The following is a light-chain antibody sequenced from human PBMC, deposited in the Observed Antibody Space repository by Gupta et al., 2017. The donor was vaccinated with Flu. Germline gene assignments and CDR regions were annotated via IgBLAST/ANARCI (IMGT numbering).Light chain of an antibody. Sequence: QSVLTQPPSVSGAPGQRVTISCTGSSSNIGAGYDVNWYQQLPGTAPKLLIYGNSNRPSGVPDRFSGSKSGTSASLAITGLQAEDEADYYCQSYDSSLSGSVVFGGGTKLTGL. CDR1: SSNIGAGYD. CDR3: QSYDSSLSGSVV. V-gene: IGLV1-40*01. J-gene: IGLJ2*01. CDR2: GNS.